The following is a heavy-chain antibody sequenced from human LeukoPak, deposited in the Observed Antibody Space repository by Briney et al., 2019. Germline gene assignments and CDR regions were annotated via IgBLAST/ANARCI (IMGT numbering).Heavy chain of an antibody. CDR2: INPNNKCT. CDR3: ARGLSPGSPSAFDI. D-gene: IGHD3-10*01. J-gene: IGHJ3*02. CDR1: LYTFTGDV. V-gene: IGHV1-2*02. Sequence: ASVKVSSKASLYTFTGDVMHSGPQAPGQGLEWMGWINPNNKCTNYAKKFQGRVTMTRETSISTAYMELSRLRSDDTAVYYCARGLSPGSPSAFDIWGQGAMVTVSS.